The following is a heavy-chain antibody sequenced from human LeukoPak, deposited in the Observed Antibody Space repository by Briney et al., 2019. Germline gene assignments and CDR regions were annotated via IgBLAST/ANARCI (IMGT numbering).Heavy chain of an antibody. V-gene: IGHV4-4*07. CDR2: LHTSGST. CDR3: ARRTYDLWSGDYTGAFDI. Sequence: SETLSLTCTVSGGSISSYYWSWIRQPAGEGLEWIGRLHTSGSTHYNPSLKSRVTMSVDTSKNQFSLKLSSVTAADTAVYYCARRTYDLWSGDYTGAFDIWGQGTMVTVSS. CDR1: GGSISSYY. D-gene: IGHD3-3*01. J-gene: IGHJ3*02.